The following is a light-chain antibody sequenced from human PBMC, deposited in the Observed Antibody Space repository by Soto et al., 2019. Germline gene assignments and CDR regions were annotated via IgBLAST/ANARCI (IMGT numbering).Light chain of an antibody. Sequence: EIVLTQSPGTLSLSPGERATLSCRASQSVSSNYLAWYQQKPGQAPRLLIYGASTRATGSSDRFSGSGSGTGFALTISSLEPEDFAVYYCQQYGSSPRTFGQGTKVDIK. V-gene: IGKV3-20*01. J-gene: IGKJ1*01. CDR1: QSVSSNY. CDR2: GAS. CDR3: QQYGSSPRT.